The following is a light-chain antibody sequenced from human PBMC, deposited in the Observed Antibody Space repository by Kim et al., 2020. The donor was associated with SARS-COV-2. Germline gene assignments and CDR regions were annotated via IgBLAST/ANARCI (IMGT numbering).Light chain of an antibody. CDR3: QQYSSFSLT. CDR1: QSIDSY. J-gene: IGKJ4*01. Sequence: DIQMTQSPSTLSASVGDRVTITCRASQSIDSYLAWYQRKPGKAPKLLIYKASSLESGVPSRFSGSGSGTEFTLTISSLQPDDVATYYCQQYSSFSLTFGGGTKLEIK. CDR2: KAS. V-gene: IGKV1-5*03.